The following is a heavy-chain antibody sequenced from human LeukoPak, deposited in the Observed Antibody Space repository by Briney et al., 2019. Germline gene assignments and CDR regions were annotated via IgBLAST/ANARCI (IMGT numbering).Heavy chain of an antibody. J-gene: IGHJ4*02. CDR1: GGSISSGDYY. V-gene: IGHV4-30-4*08. CDR2: IYYSGST. CDR3: ARGYYYDSCHD. Sequence: PSQTLSLTXTVSGGSISSGDYYWSWIRQPPGKGLQWIGNIYYSGSTYYNPSLKSRVTISVDTSKNQFPLKLSSVTAADTAVYYCARGYYYDSCHDWGQGTLVTVSS. D-gene: IGHD3-22*01.